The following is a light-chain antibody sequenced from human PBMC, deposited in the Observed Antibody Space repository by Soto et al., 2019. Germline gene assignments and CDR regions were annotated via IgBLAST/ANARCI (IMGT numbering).Light chain of an antibody. CDR3: QQYNSYWT. Sequence: DIQMTQSPSTLSASVGDRLTITCRASQSISPWLAWYQQKPGKAPKLLIYDASSLESGVPSRFSGSGSGTEFTLTISSLQPDDFATYYCQQYNSYWTFGQGTKVDIK. J-gene: IGKJ1*01. CDR2: DAS. V-gene: IGKV1-5*01. CDR1: QSISPW.